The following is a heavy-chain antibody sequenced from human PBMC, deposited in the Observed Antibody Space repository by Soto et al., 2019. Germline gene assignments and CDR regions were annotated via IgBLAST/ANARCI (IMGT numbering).Heavy chain of an antibody. V-gene: IGHV3-7*01. Sequence: PGGSLRLSCAASGFTFSNAWMSWVRQAPGKGLEWVANINQAGSEKYYVDSVKGRFTISRDNAESSLYLQMSSLRVDDTAVYYCARAGQIGGVDIWGQGTMVTVSS. J-gene: IGHJ3*02. D-gene: IGHD2-8*02. CDR3: ARAGQIGGVDI. CDR1: GFTFSNAW. CDR2: INQAGSEK.